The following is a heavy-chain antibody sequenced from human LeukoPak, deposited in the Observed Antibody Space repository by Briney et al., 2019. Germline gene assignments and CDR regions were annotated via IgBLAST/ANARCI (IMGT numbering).Heavy chain of an antibody. Sequence: SETLYLTCTVSGGSIRSYYWSWIRQPPGKGLEWIGYIYTSGSTNYNPSLKSRVTISVDTSKNQFSLKLSSVTAADTAVYYCARQWELVWFDPWGQGTLVTVSS. CDR3: ARQWELVWFDP. CDR1: GGSIRSYY. J-gene: IGHJ5*02. D-gene: IGHD1-26*01. V-gene: IGHV4-4*09. CDR2: IYTSGST.